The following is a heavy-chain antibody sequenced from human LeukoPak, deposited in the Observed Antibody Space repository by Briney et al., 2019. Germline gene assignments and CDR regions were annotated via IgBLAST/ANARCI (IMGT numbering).Heavy chain of an antibody. Sequence: SETLSLTCTVSGYSISSGYYWGWIRQPPGKGLEWIGSIYHSGSTYYNPSLKSRVTISVDTSKNQFSLKLSSVTAADTAVYYCARVLTYCGGDYYSPSKTTYFDYWGQGTLVTVSS. CDR3: ARVLTYCGGDYYSPSKTTYFDY. CDR1: GYSISSGYY. D-gene: IGHD2-21*01. CDR2: IYHSGST. V-gene: IGHV4-38-2*02. J-gene: IGHJ4*02.